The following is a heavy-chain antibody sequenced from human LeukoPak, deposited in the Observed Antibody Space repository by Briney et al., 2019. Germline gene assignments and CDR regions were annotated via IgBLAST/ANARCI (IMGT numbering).Heavy chain of an antibody. D-gene: IGHD2-15*01. CDR1: RYTPSSDV. Sequence: ASVKVSCKPSRYTPSSDVISCGPQAPRQRVEGMGWMKLNSGNAGSTQKCQGRVTITRNTSISTGYMVLRSLRYEDTAVYYCAGLTQLGYCSGGSCLKQRSGDSFDIWGQGTMVTVSS. CDR3: AGLTQLGYCSGGSCLKQRSGDSFDI. V-gene: IGHV1-8*03. CDR2: MKLNSGNA. J-gene: IGHJ3*02.